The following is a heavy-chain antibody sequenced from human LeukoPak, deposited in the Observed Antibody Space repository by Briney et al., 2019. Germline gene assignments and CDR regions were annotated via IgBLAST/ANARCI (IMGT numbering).Heavy chain of an antibody. CDR2: IRGDAGH. D-gene: IGHD6-19*01. V-gene: IGHV3-74*03. CDR3: ARVKLDAPKPDASGWRHLDS. CDR1: GFTFGNFW. Sequence: QXGGSLRLSCAASGFTFGNFWMHWVRQSPGKGLVWVSRIRGDAGHIDNVYADSVKGRFTISRDNAKNTLYLQMNSLRVEDTGVYYCARVKLDAPKPDASGWRHLDSWGQGTLVTVSS. J-gene: IGHJ4*02.